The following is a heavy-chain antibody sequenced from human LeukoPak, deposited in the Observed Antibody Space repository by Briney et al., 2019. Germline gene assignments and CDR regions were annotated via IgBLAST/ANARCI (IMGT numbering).Heavy chain of an antibody. D-gene: IGHD3-3*01. CDR3: MQGGIYDFWSVAY. V-gene: IGHV3-15*01. J-gene: IGHJ4*02. CDR2: IKSKTDGGTT. CDR1: GFTFSSAW. Sequence: GGSLRLSCAASGFTFSSAWMNWVRQAPGKGLEWVGRIKSKTDGGTTDYAAPVKGRFTISRDDSKNTLYMQKNSLKTEDTAVYYCMQGGIYDFWSVAYWGQGNLVTVSS.